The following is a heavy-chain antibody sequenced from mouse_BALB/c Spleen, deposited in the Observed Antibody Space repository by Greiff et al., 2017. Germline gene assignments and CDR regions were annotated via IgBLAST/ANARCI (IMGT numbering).Heavy chain of an antibody. V-gene: IGHV3-2*02. Sequence: EVKLVESGPGLVKPSQSLSLTCTVTGYSITSDYAWNWIRQFPGNKLEWMGYISYSGSTSYNPSLKSRISITRDTSKNQFFLQLNSVTTEDTATYYCAREGGFDFDYWGQGTTLTVSS. CDR2: ISYSGST. CDR3: AREGGFDFDY. J-gene: IGHJ2*01. CDR1: GYSITSDYA.